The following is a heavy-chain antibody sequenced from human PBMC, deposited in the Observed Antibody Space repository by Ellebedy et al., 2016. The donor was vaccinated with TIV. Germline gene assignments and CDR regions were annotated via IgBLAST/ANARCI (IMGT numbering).Heavy chain of an antibody. V-gene: IGHV3-30-3*01. CDR1: GFTFSYYA. Sequence: GESLKISCAASGFTFSYYALHWVRQAPGKGLEWVAVISDDGTSEHYGDSVKGRFTISRDNSKNTLYIQMNSLRVEDTAVYYCAVSRWAAAGLYYFDFWGQGTLVTVSS. CDR3: AVSRWAAAGLYYFDF. D-gene: IGHD6-13*01. J-gene: IGHJ4*02. CDR2: ISDDGTSE.